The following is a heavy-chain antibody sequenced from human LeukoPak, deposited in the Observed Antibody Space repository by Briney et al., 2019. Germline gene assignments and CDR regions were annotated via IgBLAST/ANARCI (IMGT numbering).Heavy chain of an antibody. CDR1: GGTFSSYA. CDR2: IIPILGIA. V-gene: IGHV1-69*04. Sequence: GASVKVSCKASGGTFSSYAISWVRQAPGQGLEWMGRIIPILGIANYALKFQGRVTITADKSTSTAYMELSSLRSEDTAVYYCARDTPSNYYDSSGYTFDYWGQGTLVTVSS. J-gene: IGHJ4*02. D-gene: IGHD3-22*01. CDR3: ARDTPSNYYDSSGYTFDY.